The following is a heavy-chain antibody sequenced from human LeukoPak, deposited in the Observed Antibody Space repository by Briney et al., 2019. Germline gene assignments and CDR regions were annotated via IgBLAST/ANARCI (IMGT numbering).Heavy chain of an antibody. CDR2: IYTSGST. CDR3: ARHGHQGYQLLYMDI. D-gene: IGHD2-2*01. J-gene: IGHJ6*03. Sequence: PSETLSLTCTVSGGSISSYYWSWIRQPPGKGLEWIGYIYTSGSTNYNPSLKSRVTISVDTSKNQFSLKLSSVTAADTAVYYRARHGHQGYQLLYMDIWGKGPTVTVAS. V-gene: IGHV4-4*09. CDR1: GGSISSYY.